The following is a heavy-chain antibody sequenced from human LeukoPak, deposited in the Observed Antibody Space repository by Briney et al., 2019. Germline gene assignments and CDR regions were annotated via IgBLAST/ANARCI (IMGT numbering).Heavy chain of an antibody. V-gene: IGHV3-11*04. CDR3: ARSLIVASEDY. D-gene: IGHD3-22*01. CDR2: ISASGAVP. CDR1: VSGFVGFY. J-gene: IGHJ4*02. Sequence: GGSLSSSGAAPVSGFVGFYWGWIGRFPGKGLTYIALISASGAVPYYAESVKGRFTISRDNAKNSVSLQMNSLSADDTAIYYCARSLIVASEDYWGQGTQVTVSS.